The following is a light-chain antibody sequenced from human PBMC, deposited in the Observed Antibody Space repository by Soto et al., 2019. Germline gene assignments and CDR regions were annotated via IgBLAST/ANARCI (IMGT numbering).Light chain of an antibody. CDR2: GNS. CDR1: SSNIGAGYD. J-gene: IGLJ3*02. V-gene: IGLV1-40*01. CDR3: QSYDSSLSGSGV. Sequence: QSVLTQPPSVSGAPGQRVTISCTGSSSNIGAGYDVHWYQQLPGTAPKLLIYGNSNRPSGVPDRFSGSKSGTSASLAITGLQAEDEADYYCQSYDSSLSGSGVXXGGTKVTXL.